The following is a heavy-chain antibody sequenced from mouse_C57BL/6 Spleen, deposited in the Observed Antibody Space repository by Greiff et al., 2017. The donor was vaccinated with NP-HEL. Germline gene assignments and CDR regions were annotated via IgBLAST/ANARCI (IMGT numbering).Heavy chain of an antibody. J-gene: IGHJ1*03. D-gene: IGHD6-1*01. Sequence: QVQLQQSGAELVKPGASVKISCKASGYAFSSYWMNWVKQRPGKGLEWIGQIYPGDGDTNYNGKFKGKATLTADKSSSTAYMQLSSLTSEDSAVYFCARAVPSDGYFEVWGTGTTVTVSS. V-gene: IGHV1-80*01. CDR1: GYAFSSYW. CDR3: ARAVPSDGYFEV. CDR2: IYPGDGDT.